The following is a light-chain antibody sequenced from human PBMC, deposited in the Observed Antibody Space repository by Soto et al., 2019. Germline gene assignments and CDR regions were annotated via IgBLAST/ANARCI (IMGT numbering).Light chain of an antibody. Sequence: DIQMTQSPSSLFASVVDRFTITFRASQSISSYLNWYQQKPGEAPKLLIYAASSLQSGVPSRFSGSGSGTDFTLTISSLQSEDFAVYYCQQYNDRPRTFGQGTRLENK. CDR1: QSISSY. CDR2: AAS. J-gene: IGKJ5*01. V-gene: IGKV1-39*01. CDR3: QQYNDRPRT.